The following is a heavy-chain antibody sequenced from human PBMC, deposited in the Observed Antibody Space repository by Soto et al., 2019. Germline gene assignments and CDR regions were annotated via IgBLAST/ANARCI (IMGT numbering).Heavy chain of an antibody. CDR3: ATRGPEGGENPTKLPWSTNAFDI. J-gene: IGHJ3*02. CDR2: FDPEDGET. CDR1: GYTLTELS. Sequence: ASVKVSCKVSGYTLTELSMHWVRQAPGKGLEWMGGFDPEDGETIYAQKFQGRVTMTEDTSTDTAYMELSSLRSEDTAVYHCATRGPEGGENPTKLPWSTNAFDIWGQGTMVTVPS. V-gene: IGHV1-24*01. D-gene: IGHD3-10*01.